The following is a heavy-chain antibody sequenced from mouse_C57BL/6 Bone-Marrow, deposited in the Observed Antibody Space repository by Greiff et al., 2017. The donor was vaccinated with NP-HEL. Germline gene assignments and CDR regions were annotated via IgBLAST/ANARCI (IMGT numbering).Heavy chain of an antibody. Sequence: EVMLVESGGGLVKPGGSLKLSCAASGFTFSDYGMHWVRQAPEKGLEWVAYISSGSSTIYYADTVKGRFTIPRDNAKNTLFLQMTSLRSEDTAMYYCARDGNYDYFDYWGQGTTLTVSS. J-gene: IGHJ2*01. V-gene: IGHV5-17*01. CDR2: ISSGSSTI. CDR3: ARDGNYDYFDY. D-gene: IGHD2-1*01. CDR1: GFTFSDYG.